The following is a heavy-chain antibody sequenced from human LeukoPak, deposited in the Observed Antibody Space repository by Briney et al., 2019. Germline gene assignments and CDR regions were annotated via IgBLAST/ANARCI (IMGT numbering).Heavy chain of an antibody. V-gene: IGHV4-34*01. CDR2: INHSGST. J-gene: IGHJ4*02. D-gene: IGHD3-10*01. CDR3: ARRETRITMVRGGFDY. CDR1: GGSFSGYY. Sequence: NPSETLSLTCAVYGGSFSGYYWSWIRQPPGKGLEWIGEINHSGSTNYNPSLKSRVTISVDTSKNQFSLKLSSVTAADTAVYYCARRETRITMVRGGFDYWGQGTLVTVSS.